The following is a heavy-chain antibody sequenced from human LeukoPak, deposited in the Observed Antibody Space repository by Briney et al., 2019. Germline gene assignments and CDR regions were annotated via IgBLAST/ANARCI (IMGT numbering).Heavy chain of an antibody. CDR2: IYHTGTT. CDR1: GGSFSYYY. CDR3: ASLRPSTIAAHYAMDV. D-gene: IGHD6-13*01. V-gene: IGHV4-59*08. J-gene: IGHJ6*02. Sequence: PSETLSLTCTASGGSFSYYYWTWIRQPPGQALEWIGYIYHTGTTNYNPSLRSRVTMSVDTSKNQFSLELKSVTAADTAVYYCASLRPSTIAAHYAMDVWGQGTTVTVSS.